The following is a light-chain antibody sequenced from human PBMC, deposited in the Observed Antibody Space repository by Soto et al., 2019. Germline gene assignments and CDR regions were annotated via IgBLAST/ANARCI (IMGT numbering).Light chain of an antibody. V-gene: IGLV2-14*03. Sequence: QSVLTQPASVSGSPGQSITISCTGTSSDVGNYNYVSWYQQYPGKAPKLLISDVSYRPSGVSNRFSGSKSDNTAPLTISWLQAEDEADYYCSSFITSTSYVFGTGTKVTVL. CDR3: SSFITSTSYV. CDR1: SSDVGNYNY. CDR2: DVS. J-gene: IGLJ1*01.